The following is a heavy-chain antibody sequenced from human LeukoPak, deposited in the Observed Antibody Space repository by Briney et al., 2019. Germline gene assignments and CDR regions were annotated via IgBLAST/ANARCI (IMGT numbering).Heavy chain of an antibody. J-gene: IGHJ4*02. Sequence: GGSLRLSCSASGFTFSSYAMHWVRQAPGKGLEYVSAISSNGGSTYYADSVKGRFTISRDNAKNSLYLQMNSLRAEDTAVYYCARDSATYYYDSSGPFDYWGQGTLVTVSS. CDR2: ISSNGGST. V-gene: IGHV3-64*04. CDR3: ARDSATYYYDSSGPFDY. D-gene: IGHD3-22*01. CDR1: GFTFSSYA.